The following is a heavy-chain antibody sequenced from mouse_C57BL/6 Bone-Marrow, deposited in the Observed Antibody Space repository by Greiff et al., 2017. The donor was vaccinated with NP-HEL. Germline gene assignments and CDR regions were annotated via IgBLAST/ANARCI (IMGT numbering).Heavy chain of an antibody. CDR2: IRSKSNNYAT. V-gene: IGHV10-1*01. CDR3: VRLHRYLYYAMDY. CDR1: GFSFNTYA. D-gene: IGHD1-1*01. Sequence: EVMLVESGGGLVQPKGSLKLSCAASGFSFNTYAMNWVRQAPGKGLEWVARIRSKSNNYATYYADSVKDRFTISRDDSESMLYLQMNNLKTEDTAMYYCVRLHRYLYYAMDYWGQGTSVTVSS. J-gene: IGHJ4*01.